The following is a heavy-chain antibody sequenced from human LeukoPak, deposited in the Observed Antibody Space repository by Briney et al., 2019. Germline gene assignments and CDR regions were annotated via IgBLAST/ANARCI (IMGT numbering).Heavy chain of an antibody. CDR3: ARVPIVVVPAAIPYFDY. D-gene: IGHD2-2*01. J-gene: IGHJ4*02. CDR1: GYTFTGYY. Sequence: ASVKVSCKASGYTFTGYYMHWVRQAPGQGLEWIGWINPNSGGTNYAQKFQGRVTMTRDKSISKAYMEMSRLRYDDTAVYYCARVPIVVVPAAIPYFDYWGQGTLVTVSS. CDR2: INPNSGGT. V-gene: IGHV1-2*02.